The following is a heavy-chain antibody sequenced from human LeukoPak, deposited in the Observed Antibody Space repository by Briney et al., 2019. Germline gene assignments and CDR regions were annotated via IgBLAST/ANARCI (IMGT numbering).Heavy chain of an antibody. CDR2: ISSSGSTI. CDR1: GFTFSSYE. J-gene: IGHJ5*02. Sequence: QPGGSLRLSCAASGFTFSSYEMNWVRQAPGKGLEWVSYISSSGSTIYYADSVKGRFTISRDNAKNSLYLQMNSLRAEDTAVYYCARVLTTVAGMTGERNNWFDPWGQGTLVTVSS. V-gene: IGHV3-48*03. D-gene: IGHD6-19*01. CDR3: ARVLTTVAGMTGERNNWFDP.